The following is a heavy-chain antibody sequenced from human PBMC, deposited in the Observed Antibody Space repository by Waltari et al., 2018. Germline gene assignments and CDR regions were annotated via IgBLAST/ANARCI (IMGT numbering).Heavy chain of an antibody. Sequence: QLQLQESGPGLVKPSETLALTCTVPGGSSSSSSYYWGWLRQPPGKGREWIGSIYYSGSTYYNPSLKSRVTISVDTSKNQFSLKLSSVTAADTAVYYCARHDYCSSTSCYDDAFDIWGQGTMVTVSS. CDR1: GGSSSSSSYY. J-gene: IGHJ3*02. CDR3: ARHDYCSSTSCYDDAFDI. V-gene: IGHV4-39*01. D-gene: IGHD2-2*01. CDR2: IYYSGST.